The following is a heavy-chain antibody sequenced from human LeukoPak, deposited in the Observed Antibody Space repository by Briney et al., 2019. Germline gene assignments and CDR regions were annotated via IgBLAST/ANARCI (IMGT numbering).Heavy chain of an antibody. V-gene: IGHV3-48*01. CDR1: GFTFSSHS. CDR2: ISSSSSTI. D-gene: IGHD3-3*01. CDR3: ARGPPTGTIFGVVITDWFDP. Sequence: GGSLRLSCAASGFTFSSHSMNWVRQAPGKGLEWVSYISSSSSTIYYADSVKGRFTISRDNAKNSLYLQMNSLRAEDTAVYYCARGPPTGTIFGVVITDWFDPWGQGTLVTVSS. J-gene: IGHJ5*02.